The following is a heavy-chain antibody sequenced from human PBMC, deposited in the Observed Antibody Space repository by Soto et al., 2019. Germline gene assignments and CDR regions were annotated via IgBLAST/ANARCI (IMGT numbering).Heavy chain of an antibody. Sequence: KASEPLSLICSVSGGSISSSSYYWAWIRQPPGKGPEWIGSIYYSGTTYYNPSLKSRVTIFVDTSKNQFSLYLNSVTAADTAVYYCSRHGDASSWYFFDYWGQGALVTVSS. CDR3: SRHGDASSWYFFDY. J-gene: IGHJ4*02. D-gene: IGHD6-13*01. CDR1: GGSISSSSYY. CDR2: IYYSGTT. V-gene: IGHV4-39*01.